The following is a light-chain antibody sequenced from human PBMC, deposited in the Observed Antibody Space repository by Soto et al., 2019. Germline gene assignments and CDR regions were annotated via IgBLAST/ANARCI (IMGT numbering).Light chain of an antibody. CDR1: QSVSRN. J-gene: IGKJ2*01. V-gene: IGKV3-15*01. CDR3: QQYNNWPYT. Sequence: EIVMTQSPATLAVSPGERVALPCRASQSVSRNLAWYQQKSGQAPRLLIYGASSRATDTPARFSGSGSGTEFTLTISSLQSADVAVYYYQQYNNWPYTFGLGTKLEMK. CDR2: GAS.